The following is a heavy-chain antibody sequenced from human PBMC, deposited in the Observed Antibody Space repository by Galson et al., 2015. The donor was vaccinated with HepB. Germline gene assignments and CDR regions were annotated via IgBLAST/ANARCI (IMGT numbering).Heavy chain of an antibody. D-gene: IGHD1-14*01. CDR3: ARERIPGGYYYYGMDV. J-gene: IGHJ6*02. V-gene: IGHV3-7*01. CDR2: IKEDGSNK. Sequence: CAASGFTFRTYWVSWVRQAPGKGLEWVANIKEDGSNKYYADSVKGRFTISRDNSKNTLYLQMNSLRAEDTAVYYCARERIPGGYYYYGMDVWGQGTTVTVSS. CDR1: GFTFRTYW.